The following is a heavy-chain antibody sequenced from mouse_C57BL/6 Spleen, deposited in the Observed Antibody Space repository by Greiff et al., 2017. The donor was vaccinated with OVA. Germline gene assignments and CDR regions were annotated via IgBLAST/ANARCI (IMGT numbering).Heavy chain of an antibody. CDR1: GYTFTDYN. D-gene: IGHD2-2*01. J-gene: IGHJ4*01. Sequence: EVQVVESGPELVKPGASVKMSCKASGYTFTDYNMHWVKQSHGKSLEWIGYINPNNGGTSYNQKFKGKATLTVNKSSSTAYMELRSLTSEDSAVYYCARGSYGYDEGGYAMDYWGQGTSVTVSS. CDR2: INPNNGGT. CDR3: ARGSYGYDEGGYAMDY. V-gene: IGHV1-22*01.